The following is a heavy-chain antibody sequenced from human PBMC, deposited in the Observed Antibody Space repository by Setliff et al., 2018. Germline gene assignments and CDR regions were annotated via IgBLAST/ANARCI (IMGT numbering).Heavy chain of an antibody. V-gene: IGHV4-39*01. Sequence: KTSETLSLTCTVSGGSLRGNAIFWGWIRQPPGKGLEWIGSIYYTGDPYYNPSLKSRVTMSVDTSRNQLSLRLTSVTAADTAVYYCARHVGGRSRGYNYYYYYMDVWGKGTTVTVSS. J-gene: IGHJ6*03. D-gene: IGHD3-10*01. CDR2: IYYTGDP. CDR1: GGSLRGNAIF. CDR3: ARHVGGRSRGYNYYYYYMDV.